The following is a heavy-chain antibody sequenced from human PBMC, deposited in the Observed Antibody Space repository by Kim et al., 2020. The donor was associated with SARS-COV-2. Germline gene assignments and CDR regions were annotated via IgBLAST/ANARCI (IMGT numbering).Heavy chain of an antibody. D-gene: IGHD1-20*01. CDR3: DNMPGHYYPAMCV. CDR1: GFTFSSYY. J-gene: IGHJ6*02. CDR2: IYSSGST. V-gene: IGHV3-66*01. Sequence: GGSLRLSCAASGFTFSSYYMSWVRQAPGKGLEWVAVIYSSGSTYYAEYVKAGFTISRNTSNNTVCLQNKRMRSVDTAVLYCDNMPGHYYPAMCVGCQGT.